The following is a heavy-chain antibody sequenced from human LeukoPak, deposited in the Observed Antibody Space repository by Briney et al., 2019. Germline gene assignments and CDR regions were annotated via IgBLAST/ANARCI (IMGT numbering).Heavy chain of an antibody. CDR1: GFTFSSYA. CDR2: ISGSGGST. Sequence: GGSLRLSCAASGFTFSSYAMSWVRQAPGKGLEWVSAISGSGGSTYYADSVKGRFTISRDNSKNTLYLQMNSLRAEDTAMYYCARDPGIRGFDYWGQGTLVTVSS. CDR3: ARDPGIRGFDY. D-gene: IGHD3-10*01. J-gene: IGHJ4*02. V-gene: IGHV3-23*01.